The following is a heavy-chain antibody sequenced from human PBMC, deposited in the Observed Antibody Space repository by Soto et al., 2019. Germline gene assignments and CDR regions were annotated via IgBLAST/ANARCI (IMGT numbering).Heavy chain of an antibody. V-gene: IGHV1-3*01. D-gene: IGHD3-3*01. CDR2: INAGNGNT. CDR1: GYTFTSYA. J-gene: IGHJ3*02. Sequence: ASVKVSCKASGYTFTSYAMHWVRQAPGQRLEWMGWINAGNGNTKYSQKFQGRVTITRDTSASTAYMELTSLRSEDTAVYYCARAIRFLEWLLWSSDAFDIWGQGTMVTVSS. CDR3: ARAIRFLEWLLWSSDAFDI.